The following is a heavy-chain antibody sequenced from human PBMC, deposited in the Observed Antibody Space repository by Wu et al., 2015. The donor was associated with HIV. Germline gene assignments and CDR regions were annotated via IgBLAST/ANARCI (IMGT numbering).Heavy chain of an antibody. D-gene: IGHD5-24*01. CDR1: GGSIISYY. J-gene: IGHJ3*02. CDR3: ARGRRADAFDI. Sequence: QVQLQESGPRLVKPSETLSLTCSVSGGSIISYYWNWIRQPAGKGLEWIGAYLYQWNHQLQPLLKSRLTMSIDTSKNHFSLKLNSVTAADTAVYYCARGRRADAFDIWGQGTMVTVSS. CDR2: LYQWNH. V-gene: IGHV4-4*07.